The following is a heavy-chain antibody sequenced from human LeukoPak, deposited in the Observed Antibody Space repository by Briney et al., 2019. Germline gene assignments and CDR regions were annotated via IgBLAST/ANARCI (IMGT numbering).Heavy chain of an antibody. D-gene: IGHD6-19*01. V-gene: IGHV3-74*01. J-gene: IGHJ6*02. CDR3: ARVDSSGWYYYYGMDV. CDR1: GFTFSSYW. CDR2: INSDGSST. Sequence: GGSLRLSCAASGFTFSSYWMHWVRQAPGKGLVWVSRINSDGSSTSYADSVKGRFTISRDNAKNTLYLQMSSLRAEDTAVYYCARVDSSGWYYYYGMDVWGQGTTVTVSS.